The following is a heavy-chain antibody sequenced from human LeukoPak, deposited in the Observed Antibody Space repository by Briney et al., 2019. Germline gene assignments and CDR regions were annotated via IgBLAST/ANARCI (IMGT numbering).Heavy chain of an antibody. CDR1: GFTFRSYA. CDR2: ISYDGSNK. CDR3: AFTAMGESALDY. J-gene: IGHJ4*02. V-gene: IGHV3-30*04. Sequence: GGPLRLSCAASGFTFRSYAMHGVGQAPGKGRDGVAFISYDGSNKYYAHSVKGRFTISRDNSKNTLYLQMNSLRAEDTAVYYCAFTAMGESALDYWGQGTLVTVSS. D-gene: IGHD5-18*01.